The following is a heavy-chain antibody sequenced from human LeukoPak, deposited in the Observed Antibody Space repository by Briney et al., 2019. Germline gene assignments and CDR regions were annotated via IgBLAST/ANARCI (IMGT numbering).Heavy chain of an antibody. D-gene: IGHD3-22*01. CDR2: IYYSGST. V-gene: IGHV4-30-4*08. CDR1: GGSISSGDYY. CDR3: ARALKRTYYYDSSDYYSPLNNLYYFDY. Sequence: SETLSLTCTVSGGSISSGDYYWSWIRQPPGKGLEWIGYIYYSGSTYYNPSLKSRVTISVDTSKSQFSLKLSSVTAADTAVYYCARALKRTYYYDSSDYYSPLNNLYYFDYWGQGTLVTVSS. J-gene: IGHJ4*02.